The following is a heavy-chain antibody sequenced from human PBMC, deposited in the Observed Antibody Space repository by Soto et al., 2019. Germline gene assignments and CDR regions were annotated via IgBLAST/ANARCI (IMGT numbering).Heavy chain of an antibody. CDR1: GFTFSSYA. CDR3: ARRGSGSYYDC. J-gene: IGHJ4*02. Sequence: VPLLESGGGLVQPGGSLRLSCAASGFTFSSYAMRWVRQAPGKGLEWVSAISGSGDSTYYADSVKGRFTISRDNSKNPLYLQMNSLRAEDTAIYYCARRGSGSYYDCWGQGTLVTVSS. V-gene: IGHV3-23*01. D-gene: IGHD1-26*01. CDR2: ISGSGDST.